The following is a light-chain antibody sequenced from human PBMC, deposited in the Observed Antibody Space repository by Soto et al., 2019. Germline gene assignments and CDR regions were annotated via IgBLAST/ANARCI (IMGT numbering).Light chain of an antibody. V-gene: IGKV3-11*01. CDR2: VSS. J-gene: IGKJ2*01. Sequence: EIVLTQSPAPLSLSPGEGATLSCRSSQSVSSSLAWYQQKPGQAPRLLIYVSSNRATGIPARFSGSGSGTDFTLTISSLEPGDFAVYYCQQRSNWPSTFGQGTKLEIK. CDR1: QSVSSS. CDR3: QQRSNWPST.